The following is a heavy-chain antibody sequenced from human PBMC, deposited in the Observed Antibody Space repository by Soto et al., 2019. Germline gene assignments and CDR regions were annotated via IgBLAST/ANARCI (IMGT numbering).Heavy chain of an antibody. CDR1: GGSVGSGEYY. J-gene: IGHJ3*01. CDR2: IYDSGIT. V-gene: IGHV4-30-4*01. D-gene: IGHD2-15*01. CDR3: ARAVAPAYTENV. Sequence: QVQLQESGPGLVKRSQTLSLACTVSGGSVGSGEYYYSWIRQPPGEGLEWIGYIYDSGITNYTPSRKGRVTMSLARSTNQVALKRRSATATDTYDYVSARAVAPAYTENVWGQGTLVTVSS.